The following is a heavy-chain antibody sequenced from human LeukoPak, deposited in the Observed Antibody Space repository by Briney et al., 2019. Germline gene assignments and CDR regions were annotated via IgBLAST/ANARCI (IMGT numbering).Heavy chain of an antibody. V-gene: IGHV3-21*01. Sequence: GGSLRLSCAASGFTFSSYSMNWVRQAPGKGLEWVSSISSSSSYIYYADSVKGRFTISRDNAKNLLYLQMNSLRAEDTAVYYCARVGVAVAGTGVDYWGQGTLVTVSS. D-gene: IGHD6-19*01. J-gene: IGHJ4*02. CDR2: ISSSSSYI. CDR3: ARVGVAVAGTGVDY. CDR1: GFTFSSYS.